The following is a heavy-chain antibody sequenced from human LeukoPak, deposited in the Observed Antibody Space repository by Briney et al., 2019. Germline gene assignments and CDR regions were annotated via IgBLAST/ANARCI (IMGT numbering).Heavy chain of an antibody. J-gene: IGHJ5*02. CDR2: IYTSGST. CDR1: GGSISSGSYY. V-gene: IGHV4-61*02. CDR3: ARHASIAEDWFDP. D-gene: IGHD6-6*01. Sequence: SETLSLTCTVSGGSISSGSYYWSWIRQPAGKGLEWIGRIYTSGSTNYNPSLKSRVTMSVDTSKNQFSLKLSSVTAADTAVYYCARHASIAEDWFDPWGQGTLVTVSS.